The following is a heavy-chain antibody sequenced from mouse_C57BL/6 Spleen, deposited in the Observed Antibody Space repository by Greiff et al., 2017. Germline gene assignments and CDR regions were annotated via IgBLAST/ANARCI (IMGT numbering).Heavy chain of an antibody. CDR2: ISYAGSN. J-gene: IGHJ3*01. CDR1: GYSITCGYY. V-gene: IGHV3-6*01. Sequence: EVKLMESGPGLVKPSQSLSLTCSVTGYSITCGYYWNWIRQFPGNKLEWMGYISYAGSNNYHPSLNNRISITRDTSKNQFFLKLNSVTTEDTATYYCAKKALFAYWGQGTLVTVSA. CDR3: AKKALFAY.